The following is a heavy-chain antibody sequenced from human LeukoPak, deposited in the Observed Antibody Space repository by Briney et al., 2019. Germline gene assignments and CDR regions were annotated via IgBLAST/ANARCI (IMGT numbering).Heavy chain of an antibody. CDR3: ARGRRDGYNR. CDR2: IYHSGST. V-gene: IGHV4-30-2*01. CDR1: GGSISRGGYS. Sequence: SETLSLTCAVSGGSISRGGYSWSWIRQPPGKGLEWIGYIYHSGSTYYNPSLKSRVTISVDRSKNQFSLKLSSVTAADTAVYYCARGRRDGYNRWGQGTLVTVSS. J-gene: IGHJ4*02. D-gene: IGHD5-24*01.